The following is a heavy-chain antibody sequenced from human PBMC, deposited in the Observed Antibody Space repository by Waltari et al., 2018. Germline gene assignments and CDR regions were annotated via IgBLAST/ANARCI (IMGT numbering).Heavy chain of an antibody. CDR1: GFTFCSYS. Sequence: EVQLVESGGGLVKPGGSLSLPCAASGFTFCSYSINWVRQAPGKGLEWVSSISSSSSYINYADSGKGRFTISRDNAKNSLYLQMNSLRAEDTAVYYCAFGITGTTRYDWFDPWGQGTLVTVSS. V-gene: IGHV3-21*01. CDR2: ISSSSSYI. CDR3: AFGITGTTRYDWFDP. J-gene: IGHJ5*02. D-gene: IGHD1-7*01.